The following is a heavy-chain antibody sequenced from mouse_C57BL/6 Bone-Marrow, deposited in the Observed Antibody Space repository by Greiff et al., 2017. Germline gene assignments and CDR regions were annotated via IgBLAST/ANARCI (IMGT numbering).Heavy chain of an antibody. CDR2: IYPRSGNT. J-gene: IGHJ3*01. V-gene: IGHV1-81*01. Sequence: VQLQESGAELARPGASVKLSCKASGYTFTSYGISWVKQRTGQGLELIGEIYPRSGNTYYNEKFKGKATLTADKSSSTAYMELRSLTSEDSAVYFCARWGTWFAYWGQGTLVTVSA. CDR1: GYTFTSYG. CDR3: ARWGTWFAY.